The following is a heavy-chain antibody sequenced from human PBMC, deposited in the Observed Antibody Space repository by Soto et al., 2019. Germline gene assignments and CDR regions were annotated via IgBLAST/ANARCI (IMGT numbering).Heavy chain of an antibody. V-gene: IGHV4-59*08. D-gene: IGHD3-10*01. J-gene: IGHJ5*02. CDR2: IYKSGST. CDR1: GGSISSYY. Sequence: SETLSLTCTVSGGSISSYYWSWIRQPPGKGLEWIGFIYKSGSTNYNPSLKSRVSISVDTSKNQFSLKLSSVTAADTAVYYCARVLYGSGNWFDPWGQGTLVTVSS. CDR3: ARVLYGSGNWFDP.